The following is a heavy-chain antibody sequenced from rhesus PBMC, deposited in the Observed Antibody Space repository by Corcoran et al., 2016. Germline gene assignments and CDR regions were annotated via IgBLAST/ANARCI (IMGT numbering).Heavy chain of an antibody. D-gene: IGHD3S6*01. J-gene: IGHJ4*01. Sequence: QLQLQESGPGLVKPSETLSVTCAVSGGSISSSYWSWIRQAPGKGLEWIGYIYGSGSSTNYNPYLKSRVTLSVATSKNQLALKLSSVTAADTAVYYCARYTLRGFDYWGQGVLVTVSS. V-gene: IGHV4-169*01. CDR3: ARYTLRGFDY. CDR1: GGSISSSY. CDR2: IYGSGSST.